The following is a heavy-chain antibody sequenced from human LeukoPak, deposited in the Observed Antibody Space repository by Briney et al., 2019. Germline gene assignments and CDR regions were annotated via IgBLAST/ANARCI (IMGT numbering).Heavy chain of an antibody. V-gene: IGHV4-59*08. CDR2: IYYSGNT. J-gene: IGHJ4*02. Sequence: SETLSLTCTVSGGSINSYYWSWIRQPPGKGLEWIGYIYYSGNTNYNPSLKSRVTISVDTSKNQFSLKLSSVTAADTAVYYCAKVRFVVHYFDYWGQGTLVTVSS. CDR3: AKVRFVVHYFDY. D-gene: IGHD2-21*01. CDR1: GGSINSYY.